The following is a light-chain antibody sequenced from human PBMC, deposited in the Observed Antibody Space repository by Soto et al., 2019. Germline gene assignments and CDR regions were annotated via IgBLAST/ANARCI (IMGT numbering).Light chain of an antibody. CDR3: QQSYRTPRT. V-gene: IGKV1-39*01. CDR2: AAS. J-gene: IGKJ1*01. Sequence: DIQMTQSPSSLSASVGDRVTITCRASQSISSYLNWYQQKPGKAPKLLIYAASSLQSGVPSRFSGSGSATDFTITISSLQPEDFATYYCQQSYRTPRTFGQGTKVEIK. CDR1: QSISSY.